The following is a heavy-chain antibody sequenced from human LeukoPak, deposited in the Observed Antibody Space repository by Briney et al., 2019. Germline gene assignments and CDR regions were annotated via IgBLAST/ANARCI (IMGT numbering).Heavy chain of an antibody. Sequence: GGSLRLSCAASGFTFSSYGMHWVRQAPGKGLEWVAFIRYDGSNKYYADSVKGRFTISRDNSKNTLYLQMNSLRAEDTAVYYCARARDYTSPHYYYYMDVWGKGTTVTVSS. CDR3: ARARDYTSPHYYYYMDV. CDR2: IRYDGSNK. J-gene: IGHJ6*03. CDR1: GFTFSSYG. V-gene: IGHV3-30*02. D-gene: IGHD2-2*02.